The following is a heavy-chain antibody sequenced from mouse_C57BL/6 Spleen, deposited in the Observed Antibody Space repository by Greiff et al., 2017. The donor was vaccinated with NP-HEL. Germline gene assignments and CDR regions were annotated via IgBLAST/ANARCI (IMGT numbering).Heavy chain of an antibody. CDR1: GYAFSSTW. CDR3: ARSTMITLYFDN. V-gene: IGHV1-82*01. J-gene: IGHJ2*01. CDR2: IYPGDGDT. D-gene: IGHD2-4*01. Sequence: VQLQQSGPELVKPGASVKISCKASGYAFSSTWMNWVKQRPGKGFEWIGRIYPGDGDTNYNGKFKGKSTLTADKSSSTAYMQLGSRTSEDSSVYYWARSTMITLYFDNWGQGTTLTVSS.